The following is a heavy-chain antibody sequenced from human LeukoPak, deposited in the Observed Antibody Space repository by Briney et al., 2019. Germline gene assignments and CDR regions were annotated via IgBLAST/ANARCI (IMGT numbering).Heavy chain of an antibody. J-gene: IGHJ1*01. Sequence: GASVKVSCKASGGSFSSYVITWVRQAPGQGLEWMGRIIPILGIANYAQKFQGRVTITADKSTSTAYMELGSLRSDDTAVYYCARAGEVSSGPREFPLWGQGTLVTVSS. V-gene: IGHV1-69*04. CDR3: ARAGEVSSGPREFPL. CDR1: GGSFSSYV. D-gene: IGHD6-25*01. CDR2: IIPILGIA.